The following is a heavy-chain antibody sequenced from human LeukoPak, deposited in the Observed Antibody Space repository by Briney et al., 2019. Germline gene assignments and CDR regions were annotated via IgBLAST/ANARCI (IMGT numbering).Heavy chain of an antibody. CDR2: LNDVGGDA. J-gene: IGHJ6*02. CDR1: GFTFSTYA. V-gene: IGHV3-23*01. CDR3: AKTRSYYYYYYGMDV. D-gene: IGHD1-26*01. Sequence: GGSLRLSCAASGFTFSTYAMAWVRQAPGKGLEWVSSLNDVGGDAYYADSVKGRFTISRDNSKNTLFLQMNSLRAEDTAVYYCAKTRSYYYYYYGMDVWGQGTTVTVSS.